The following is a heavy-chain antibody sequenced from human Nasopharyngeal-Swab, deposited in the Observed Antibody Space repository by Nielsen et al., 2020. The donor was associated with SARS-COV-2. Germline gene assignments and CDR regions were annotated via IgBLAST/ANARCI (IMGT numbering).Heavy chain of an antibody. CDR2: IYPGDSDT. CDR1: GCSFTSYW. Sequence: GESLKISCKGSGCSFTSYWIGWVRQMPGKGLEWMGIIYPGDSDTRYSPSFQSQVTISADKSISTAYLQWSSLKASDTAMYYCARLVSTTVTTTYFDYWGQGTLVTVSS. CDR3: ARLVSTTVTTTYFDY. J-gene: IGHJ4*02. V-gene: IGHV5-51*01. D-gene: IGHD4-17*01.